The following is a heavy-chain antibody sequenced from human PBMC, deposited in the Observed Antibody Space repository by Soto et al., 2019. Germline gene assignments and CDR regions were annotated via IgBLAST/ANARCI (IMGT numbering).Heavy chain of an antibody. J-gene: IGHJ3*01. CDR1: RGSFSGYY. CDR2: ITHSGST. CDR3: ARPVGPKLVRDRGAFDF. V-gene: IGHV4-34*01. D-gene: IGHD1-26*01. Sequence: QVHLQQWGAGLLKPSETLSLTCAVYRGSFSGYYWTWIRQPPGKGLEWIGEITHSGSTNYNPSLKSRVTISVYTSKNQFSLNLTSLTAADTAVYYCARPVGPKLVRDRGAFDFWGQGTVVTVSS.